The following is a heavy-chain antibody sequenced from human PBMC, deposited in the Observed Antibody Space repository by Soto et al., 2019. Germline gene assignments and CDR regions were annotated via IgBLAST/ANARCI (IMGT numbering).Heavy chain of an antibody. D-gene: IGHD3-9*01. J-gene: IGHJ4*02. V-gene: IGHV4-39*01. CDR3: ARHASYCDSLTQFDY. CDR2: IYYSGST. Sequence: SETLSLTCTVSCGSISSSSYYWGWIRQPPGKGLEWIGSIYYSGSTYYNPSLKSRVTISVDTSKNQFSLKLSSVTAADTAVYYCARHASYCDSLTQFDYWGQGTLVTVSS. CDR1: CGSISSSSYY.